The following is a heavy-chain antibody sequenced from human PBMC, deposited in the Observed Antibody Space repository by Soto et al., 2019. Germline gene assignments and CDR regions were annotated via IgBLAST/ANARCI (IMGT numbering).Heavy chain of an antibody. V-gene: IGHV4-59*01. Sequence: QAQLQESGPGLVKASETLSLTCTVSGGSFTTFPWSWIRQPPGKGLEWIGYDYYRGTTIYNPSLTSRVTISLDPSKNQVSLKLRSVTAADTAVYYCARFDFGYSKMDVWGQGTTVIVSS. CDR3: ARFDFGYSKMDV. J-gene: IGHJ6*02. CDR2: DYYRGTT. D-gene: IGHD4-17*01. CDR1: GGSFTTFP.